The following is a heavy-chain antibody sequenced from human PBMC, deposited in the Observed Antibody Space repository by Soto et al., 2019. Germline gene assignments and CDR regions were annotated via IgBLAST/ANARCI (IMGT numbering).Heavy chain of an antibody. CDR3: ATDQHLDS. CDR2: ISYHGRTK. Sequence: QVQLVESGGGVVQPGRSLALSCAASGFTFNSYSMHWVRQAPGKGLEWVAVISYHGRTKYYADSVKGRFTISRDNSRNTLFLQMNSLTAEDTAVYYCATDQHLDSWGQGTLVTVSS. CDR1: GFTFNSYS. D-gene: IGHD2-21*01. V-gene: IGHV3-30*03. J-gene: IGHJ4*02.